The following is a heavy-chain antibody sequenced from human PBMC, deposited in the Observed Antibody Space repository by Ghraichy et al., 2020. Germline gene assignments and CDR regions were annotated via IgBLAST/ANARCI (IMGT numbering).Heavy chain of an antibody. CDR3: ARGGKGWCQDR. J-gene: IGHJ5*02. V-gene: IGHV4-34*01. Sequence: SQTLSLTCAVYGGPFSGYYWNWIRQPPGKGLEWIGLINDDGSTNYNPSLMSRVTMSLDTSKNQFSLSLSSVTTADTAVYYCARGGKGWCQDRWGQGTLVTVSS. CDR1: GGPFSGYY. CDR2: INDDGST. D-gene: IGHD6-19*01.